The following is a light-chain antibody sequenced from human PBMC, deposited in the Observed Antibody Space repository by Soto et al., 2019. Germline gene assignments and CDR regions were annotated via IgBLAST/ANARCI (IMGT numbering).Light chain of an antibody. V-gene: IGLV2-14*01. J-gene: IGLJ2*01. CDR3: SSYTSSSTL. CDR2: DVS. CDR1: SSDFGGYNY. Sequence: QSALTQPASVAGSPGQSITISFTGTSSDFGGYNYVSWYQQHPGKAPKLMIYDVSNRPSGVSNRFSGSKSGNTASQTISGLQAEDEADYYCSSYTSSSTLFGAGTKLTVL.